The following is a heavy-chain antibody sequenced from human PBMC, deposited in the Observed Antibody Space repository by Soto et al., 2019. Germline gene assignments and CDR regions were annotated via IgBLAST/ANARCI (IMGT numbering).Heavy chain of an antibody. CDR2: INSDGSST. CDR1: GFTFSSYW. Sequence: GSLRLSCAASGFTFSSYWMHWVRQAPGKGLVWVSRINSDGSSTSYADSVKGRFTISRDNAKNTLYLQMNSLRAEDTAVYYCARERVRAVAGAPNYWGQGTLVTVSS. D-gene: IGHD6-13*01. CDR3: ARERVRAVAGAPNY. J-gene: IGHJ4*02. V-gene: IGHV3-74*01.